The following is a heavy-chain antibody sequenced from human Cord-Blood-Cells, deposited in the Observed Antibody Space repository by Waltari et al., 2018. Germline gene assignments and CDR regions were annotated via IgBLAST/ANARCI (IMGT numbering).Heavy chain of an antibody. Sequence: EVQLVESGGGLVQPGGSLTLSCAAPGSTFSDHSIDWVRQAPGKGLEWVGRTRNKANSYTTEYAASVKGRFTISRDDSKNSLYLQMNSLKTEDTAVYYCARDLDYWGQGTLVTVSS. CDR2: TRNKANSYTT. V-gene: IGHV3-72*01. J-gene: IGHJ4*02. CDR3: ARDLDY. CDR1: GSTFSDHS.